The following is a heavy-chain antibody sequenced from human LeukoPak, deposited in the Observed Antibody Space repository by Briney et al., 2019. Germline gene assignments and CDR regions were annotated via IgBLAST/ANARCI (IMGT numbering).Heavy chain of an antibody. CDR3: ANPADYYDSSGYRGREDY. Sequence: PTGGSLRLSCAPSGLTFSSYAMRWVRPAPGKGLEWVSAICVSGGSTYYAHSVKGRFTISRDHSKNTLYLQMNSLRAEDTAAYYCANPADYYDSSGYRGREDYWGQGTLVTVSS. D-gene: IGHD3-22*01. J-gene: IGHJ4*02. CDR1: GLTFSSYA. CDR2: ICVSGGST. V-gene: IGHV3-23*01.